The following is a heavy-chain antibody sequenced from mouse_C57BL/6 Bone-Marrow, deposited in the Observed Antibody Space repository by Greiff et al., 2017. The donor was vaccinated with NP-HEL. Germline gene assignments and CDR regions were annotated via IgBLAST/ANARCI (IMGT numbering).Heavy chain of an antibody. CDR2: IDPSDSET. D-gene: IGHD2-4*01. J-gene: IGHJ3*01. CDR3: ARLYYDYDDGFAY. CDR1: GYTFTSYW. Sequence: QVQLQQPGAELVRPGSSVKLSCKASGYTFTSYWMHWVKQRPIQGLEWIGNIDPSDSETHYNQKFKDKATLTVDKSSSTAYMQLSSLTSEDSAVYYCARLYYDYDDGFAYWGQGTLVTVSA. V-gene: IGHV1-52*01.